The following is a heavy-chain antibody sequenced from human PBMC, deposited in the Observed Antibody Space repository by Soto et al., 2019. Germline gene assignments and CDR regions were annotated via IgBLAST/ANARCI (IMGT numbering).Heavy chain of an antibody. V-gene: IGHV3-33*01. D-gene: IGHD3-16*01. Sequence: QVQLVESGGGVVQPGRSLRLSCAASGFTFSSYGMHWVRQAPGKGLEWVAVIWYDGSNKYYADSVKGRFTISRDNSKNRLYLQMNSLRAEDTAVYYCARDQPGRWGRYYFDYWGQGTLVTVSS. CDR2: IWYDGSNK. CDR1: GFTFSSYG. CDR3: ARDQPGRWGRYYFDY. J-gene: IGHJ4*02.